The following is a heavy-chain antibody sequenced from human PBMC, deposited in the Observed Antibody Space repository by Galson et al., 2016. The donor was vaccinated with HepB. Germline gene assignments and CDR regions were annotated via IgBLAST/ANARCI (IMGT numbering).Heavy chain of an antibody. CDR1: GLPFSRYW. J-gene: IGHJ6*02. CDR3: VREDYGDDPVYYYYYGMDV. CDR2: INSDGSST. V-gene: IGHV3-74*01. D-gene: IGHD4-17*01. Sequence: SLRLSCAASGLPFSRYWMHWVRQAPGKGLVWVSRINSDGSSTIYADSVRGRFTISRDNAKNTLYLQMNSLRAEDTALYYCVREDYGDDPVYYYYYGMDVWGQGTTVSVSS.